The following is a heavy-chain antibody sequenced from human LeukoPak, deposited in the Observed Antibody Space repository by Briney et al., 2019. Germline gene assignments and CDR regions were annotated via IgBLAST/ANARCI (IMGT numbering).Heavy chain of an antibody. D-gene: IGHD3-22*01. CDR1: GYTFSSYG. CDR2: INPNSGGT. CDR3: ARVGYYDSSGYLHY. V-gene: IGHV1-2*02. Sequence: ASVKVSCKTSGYTFSSYGITWVRQAPGQGLEWMGWINPNSGGTNYAQKFQGRVTMTRDTSISTAYMELSRLRSDDTAVYYCARVGYYDSSGYLHYWGQGTLVTVSS. J-gene: IGHJ4*02.